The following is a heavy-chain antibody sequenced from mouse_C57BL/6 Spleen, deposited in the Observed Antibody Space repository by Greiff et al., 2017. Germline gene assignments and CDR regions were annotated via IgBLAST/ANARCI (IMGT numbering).Heavy chain of an antibody. CDR2: IWGDGST. CDR1: GFSLTSYG. D-gene: IGHD1-1*01. J-gene: IGHJ3*01. Sequence: QVQLQQSGPGLVAPSQSLSITCTVSGFSLTSYGVSWVRQPPGKGLEWLGVIWGDGSTNYHSALISRLSLSKDNSKSQVFLKLNSLQTDDTATYYGGKIRYSAWVGYRGQGTLVTVSA. V-gene: IGHV2-3*01. CDR3: GKIRYSAWVGY.